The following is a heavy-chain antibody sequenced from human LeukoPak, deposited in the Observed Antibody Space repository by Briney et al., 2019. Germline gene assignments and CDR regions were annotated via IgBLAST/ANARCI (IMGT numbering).Heavy chain of an antibody. Sequence: SETQSLTCAVYGGSFSGYYWSWIRQPPGKGLEWIGEINHSGSTNYNPSLKSRVTISVDTSKNQFSLKLSSVTAADTAVYYCAGGLRSSWLLNWFDPWGQGTLVTVSS. D-gene: IGHD6-13*01. J-gene: IGHJ5*02. CDR2: INHSGST. CDR3: AGGLRSSWLLNWFDP. V-gene: IGHV4-34*01. CDR1: GGSFSGYY.